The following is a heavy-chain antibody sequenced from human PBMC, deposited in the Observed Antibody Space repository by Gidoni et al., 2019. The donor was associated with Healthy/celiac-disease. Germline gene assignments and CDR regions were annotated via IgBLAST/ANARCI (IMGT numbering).Heavy chain of an antibody. CDR2: IYSGGST. V-gene: IGHV3-66*01. CDR1: GFTVSSNY. D-gene: IGHD2-21*02. Sequence: EVQLVESGGGLIQPGGSLKLSCAASGFTVSSNYMSWVRQAPVKGLEWVSVIYSGGSTYYADSVKGRFTISRDNSKNTLYLQMNSLRAEDTAVYYCARVDIVVVTGFDYWGQGTLVTVSS. J-gene: IGHJ4*02. CDR3: ARVDIVVVTGFDY.